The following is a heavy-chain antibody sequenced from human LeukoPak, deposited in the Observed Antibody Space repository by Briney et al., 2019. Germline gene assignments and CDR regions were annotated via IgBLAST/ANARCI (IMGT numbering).Heavy chain of an antibody. D-gene: IGHD2-15*01. Sequence: PGGSLRLSCAASGFTFSSYAMSWVRQAPGKGLEWVSAISGSGGSTYYADSVKGRFTISRDNSKNTLYLQMNSLRAGDTAVYYCAKGIDCSGGSCYSARSLGVNYWGQGTLVTVSS. CDR1: GFTFSSYA. CDR3: AKGIDCSGGSCYSARSLGVNY. J-gene: IGHJ4*02. CDR2: ISGSGGST. V-gene: IGHV3-23*01.